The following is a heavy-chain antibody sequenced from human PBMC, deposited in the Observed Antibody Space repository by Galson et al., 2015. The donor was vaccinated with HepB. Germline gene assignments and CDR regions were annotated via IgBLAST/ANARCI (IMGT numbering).Heavy chain of an antibody. CDR1: GGIFSSHA. Sequence: SVKVSCKASGGIFSSHAISWVRQAPGQGLEWMGGIIPIFGTANYAQKFQGRVTITADESTSTAYMELGSLRSEDTAVYYCARGVAGVTAATAFASFYSGHGTLLTVSS. D-gene: IGHD2-21*02. CDR3: ARGVAGVTAATAFASFY. V-gene: IGHV1-69*13. CDR2: IIPIFGTA. J-gene: IGHJ4*01.